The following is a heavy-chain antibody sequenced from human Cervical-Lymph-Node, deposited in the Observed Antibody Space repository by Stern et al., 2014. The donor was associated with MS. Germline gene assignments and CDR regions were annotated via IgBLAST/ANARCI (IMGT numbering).Heavy chain of an antibody. D-gene: IGHD3-16*01. CDR2: IYAGGST. Sequence: EVQLVESGGGLIQPGGSLRLSCLVSGFTVSNSHMNWVRQAPGKGLEWVSVIYAGGSTYYADSVKGRFTISRDNSKNTLYLQMDGLRAEDTAVYFCARGTRVGPWGWGYSDSWGQGTLVTVSS. CDR1: GFTVSNSH. CDR3: ARGTRVGPWGWGYSDS. J-gene: IGHJ4*02. V-gene: IGHV3-53*01.